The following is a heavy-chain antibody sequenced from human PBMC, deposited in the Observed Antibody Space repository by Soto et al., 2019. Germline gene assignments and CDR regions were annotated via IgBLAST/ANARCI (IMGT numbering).Heavy chain of an antibody. Sequence: GESLKISCQGSGYTFSTYWIAWLRQLPGNGLDWVGVVYPGDSDTRYSPSFQGQVTISADKSTSTVYLQWNTLKTSDTATYYCARPRRRGGRDAFDIWGQGTLVTVSS. CDR2: VYPGDSDT. J-gene: IGHJ3*02. CDR1: GYTFSTYW. V-gene: IGHV5-51*01. CDR3: ARPRRRGGRDAFDI.